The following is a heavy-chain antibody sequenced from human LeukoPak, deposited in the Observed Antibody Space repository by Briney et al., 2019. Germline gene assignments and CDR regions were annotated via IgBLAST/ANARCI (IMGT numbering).Heavy chain of an antibody. Sequence: GGSLRLSCTVSGITFSRYWMRWVRQAPGKGLEWVANINQDGNRENYVDSVKGRFSISRDNAKNSLFLQMHSLRAEDTAVYYCATTFPYCSDGTCALGGQGTLVTVSS. D-gene: IGHD2-15*01. J-gene: IGHJ4*02. V-gene: IGHV3-7*01. CDR3: ATTFPYCSDGTCAL. CDR1: GITFSRYW. CDR2: INQDGNRE.